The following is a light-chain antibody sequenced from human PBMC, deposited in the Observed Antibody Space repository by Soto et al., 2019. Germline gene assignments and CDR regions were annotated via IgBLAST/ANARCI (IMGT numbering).Light chain of an antibody. CDR3: QQSYSTPYT. CDR2: AAS. CDR1: QSISRY. Sequence: DIQMTQSPSSLSASVGDRVTITCRASQSISRYLNWYQQKARKAPNLLMYAASNLQSGVPSRFSGSGSGTDFTLTISSLQPEDFATYYCQQSYSTPYTFGRGTKLEIK. J-gene: IGKJ2*01. V-gene: IGKV1-39*01.